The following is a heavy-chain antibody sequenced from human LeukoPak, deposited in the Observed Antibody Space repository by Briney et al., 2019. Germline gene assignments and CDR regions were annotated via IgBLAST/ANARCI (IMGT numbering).Heavy chain of an antibody. Sequence: GGSLRLSCTASGFTFGDYAMSWVRQAPGKGLEWVGFIRSKAYGGTTEYAASVKGRFTISRDDSKSIAYLQMNSLKTEDTAVYYCELIYCSSTSCYMNWGQGTLVTVSS. J-gene: IGHJ4*02. D-gene: IGHD2-2*02. CDR2: IRSKAYGGTT. CDR1: GFTFGDYA. V-gene: IGHV3-49*04. CDR3: ELIYCSSTSCYMN.